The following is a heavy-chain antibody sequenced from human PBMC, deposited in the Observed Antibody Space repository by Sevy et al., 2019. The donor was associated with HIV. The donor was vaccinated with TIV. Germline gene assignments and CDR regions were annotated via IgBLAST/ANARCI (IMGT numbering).Heavy chain of an antibody. J-gene: IGHJ6*02. CDR1: GGSVSSGSYY. CDR3: ARDYYGSGGYGMDV. CDR2: IYYSGST. D-gene: IGHD3-10*01. Sequence: SETLSLTCTVSGGSVSSGSYYWSWIRQPPGKGLEWIGYIYYSGSTNYNPSLKSRVTISVDTSKNQFSLKLSSVTAADTAVYYCARDYYGSGGYGMDVWGQGTTVTVSS. V-gene: IGHV4-61*01.